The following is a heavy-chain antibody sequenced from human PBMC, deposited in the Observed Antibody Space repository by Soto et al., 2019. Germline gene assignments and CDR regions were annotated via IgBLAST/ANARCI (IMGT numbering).Heavy chain of an antibody. J-gene: IGHJ4*02. CDR3: ERGGYGPSGYH. Sequence: PGGSLRLSCAASRFTFSNYSMNWVRQAPGKGLEWVSSISSTSSHTYYADSVKGRFTISRDNAKSSLYLQMDSLRADDTAVYYCERGGYGPSGYHWGQGTLVTV. D-gene: IGHD3-22*01. V-gene: IGHV3-21*01. CDR2: ISSTSSHT. CDR1: RFTFSNYS.